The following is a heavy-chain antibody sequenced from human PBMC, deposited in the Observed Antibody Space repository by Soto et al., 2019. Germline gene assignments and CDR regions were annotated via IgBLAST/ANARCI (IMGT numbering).Heavy chain of an antibody. J-gene: IGHJ4*02. CDR3: AKDFFLLFRSPLPDY. Sequence: GGSLRLSCAASGFTFSSYAMSWVRQAPGKGLEWVAVISYDGSNKYYADSVKGRFTISRDNSKNTLYLQMNSLRAEDTAVYYCAKDFFLLFRSPLPDYWGQGTLVTVSS. D-gene: IGHD2-21*01. CDR2: ISYDGSNK. V-gene: IGHV3-30*18. CDR1: GFTFSSYA.